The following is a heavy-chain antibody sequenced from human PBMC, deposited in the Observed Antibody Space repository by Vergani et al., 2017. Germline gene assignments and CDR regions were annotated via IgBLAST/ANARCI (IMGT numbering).Heavy chain of an antibody. V-gene: IGHV4-59*01. CDR3: ARQYCSGGSCLDY. CDR1: GGSLSSYY. D-gene: IGHD2-15*01. CDR2: IYYSGST. J-gene: IGHJ4*02. Sequence: QVQLQESGPGLVKPSETLSLTCTVSGGSLSSYYWSWIRQPPGKGLEWIGYIYYSGSTNYNPSLKSRVTISVDTSKNQFSLKLSSVTAADMAVYYCARQYCSGGSCLDYWGQGTLVTVSS.